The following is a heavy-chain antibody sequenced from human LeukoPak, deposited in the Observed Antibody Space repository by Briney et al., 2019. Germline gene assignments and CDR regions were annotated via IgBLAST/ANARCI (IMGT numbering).Heavy chain of an antibody. J-gene: IGHJ5*02. CDR2: INHSGST. CDR1: GGSFSGYY. CDR3: ARREGALWFGELSHWFDP. Sequence: SETLSLTCAVYGGSFSGYYWSWIRQPPGKGLEWIGEINHSGSTNYNPSLKSRVTISVDTSKNQFSLKLSSVTAADTAVYYCARREGALWFGELSHWFDPWGQGTLVTVSS. D-gene: IGHD3-10*01. V-gene: IGHV4-34*01.